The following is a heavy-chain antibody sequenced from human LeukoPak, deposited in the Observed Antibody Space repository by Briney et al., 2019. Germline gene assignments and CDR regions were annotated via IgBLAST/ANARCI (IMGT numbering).Heavy chain of an antibody. Sequence: GGALRLSCEVSGFTFSSYGMTWVRQAPGKGLEWVSAISGSGSSTYYAGSVKGRFTISRDTSRSTLYLQMNSLRAEDAAVYYCAKAPVTSCRGAFCYPFDYWGQGTLVTVSS. CDR1: GFTFSSYG. D-gene: IGHD2-15*01. CDR2: ISGSGSST. J-gene: IGHJ4*02. V-gene: IGHV3-23*01. CDR3: AKAPVTSCRGAFCYPFDY.